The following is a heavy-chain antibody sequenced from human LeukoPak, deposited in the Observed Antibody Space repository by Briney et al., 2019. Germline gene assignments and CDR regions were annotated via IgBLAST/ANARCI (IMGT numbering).Heavy chain of an antibody. CDR2: IYYSGST. V-gene: IGHV4-59*11. J-gene: IGHJ4*02. D-gene: IGHD5-24*01. CDR1: GGSISSHY. Sequence: SETLSLTCTVSGGSISSHYWSWIRQPPGKGLEWIGYIYYSGSTNYNPSLKSRVTISVDTSKNQFSLKLSSVTAADTAVYYCARARRDGYNFVYWGQGTLVTVSS. CDR3: ARARRDGYNFVY.